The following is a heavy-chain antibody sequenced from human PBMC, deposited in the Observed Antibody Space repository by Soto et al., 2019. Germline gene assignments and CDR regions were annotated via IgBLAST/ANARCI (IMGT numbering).Heavy chain of an antibody. CDR3: SKWDGYGDQ. V-gene: IGHV3-23*01. Sequence: EVQLLESGGGLIQPGGSLRLSCAASGFTFSTNSMTWVRQAPGKGLEWVCGISGGGDSTHYADSVKGRFTISRDNSNNMVYLQMNSLTADDTAVYFCSKWDGYGDQWGQGTLVTVSS. CDR1: GFTFSTNS. CDR2: ISGGGDST. J-gene: IGHJ5*02. D-gene: IGHD5-12*01.